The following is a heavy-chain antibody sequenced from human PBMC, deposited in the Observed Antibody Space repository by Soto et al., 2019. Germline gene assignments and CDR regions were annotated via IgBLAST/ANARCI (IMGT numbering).Heavy chain of an antibody. Sequence: QVQLQQWGAGLLKPSETLSLTCAVYGGSFSGYYWSWIRQPPGKGLEWIGEINHSGSTNYNPSLKSRVTISVDTSKNQFSLKLSSVTAADTAVYYCARGGGSYSDYWGQGTLVTVSS. CDR3: ARGGGSYSDY. D-gene: IGHD1-26*01. CDR1: GGSFSGYY. CDR2: INHSGST. J-gene: IGHJ4*02. V-gene: IGHV4-34*01.